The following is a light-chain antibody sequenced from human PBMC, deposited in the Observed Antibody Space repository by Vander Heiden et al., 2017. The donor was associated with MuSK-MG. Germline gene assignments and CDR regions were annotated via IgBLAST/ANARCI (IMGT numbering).Light chain of an antibody. CDR2: DAS. J-gene: IGKJ3*01. V-gene: IGKV1-33*01. Sequence: DIQMTQSPSSLSASVGDRVTITCQASQDISNYLNWYQQKPGKAPKLLIYDASNLETGVPSRFSGSGSGTDFTFTISSLQPEDIATDYCQQSRAFGPGTKVDIK. CDR1: QDISNY. CDR3: QQSRA.